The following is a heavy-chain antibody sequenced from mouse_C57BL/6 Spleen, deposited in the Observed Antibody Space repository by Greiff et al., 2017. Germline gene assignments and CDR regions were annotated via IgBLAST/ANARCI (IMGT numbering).Heavy chain of an antibody. V-gene: IGHV1-55*01. J-gene: IGHJ3*01. Sequence: QVQLKQPGAELVKPGASVKMSCKASGYTFTSYWITWVKQRPGQGLEWIGDIYPGSGSTNYNEKFKSKATLTVDTSSSTAYMQLSSLTSEDSAVYYCASVYYDYDAAYWGQGTLVTVSA. CDR1: GYTFTSYW. CDR3: ASVYYDYDAAY. D-gene: IGHD2-4*01. CDR2: IYPGSGST.